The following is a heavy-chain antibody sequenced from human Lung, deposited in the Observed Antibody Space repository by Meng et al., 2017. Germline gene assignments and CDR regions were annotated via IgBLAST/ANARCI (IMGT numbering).Heavy chain of an antibody. J-gene: IGHJ4*02. CDR2: IVSDGGIT. V-gene: IGHV3-74*01. Sequence: VQLVASGGGLVQPGGSLRLSCGASGFNFGDYIMHWVRQSPGKGLEWISRIVSDGGITTYADSVKGRFTVSRDNAKNTLYLQMNSLGADDTAVYYCARDLAWVLFDYWGQGALVTVSS. D-gene: IGHD3-3*01. CDR3: ARDLAWVLFDY. CDR1: GFNFGDYI.